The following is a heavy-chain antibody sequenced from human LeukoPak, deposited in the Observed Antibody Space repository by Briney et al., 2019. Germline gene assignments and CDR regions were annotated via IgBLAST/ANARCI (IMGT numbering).Heavy chain of an antibody. Sequence: GGSLRLSCAASGFTFSNYAMGWVRQAPGRGLEWVSTVSGSGSSTYYADSAKGRFTVSRDNSKNTLYLQMNSLRADDTTIYYCAKQGGPGSGAFDIWGQGTMVTVSS. CDR1: GFTFSNYA. J-gene: IGHJ3*02. CDR2: VSGSGSST. CDR3: AKQGGPGSGAFDI. D-gene: IGHD3-3*01. V-gene: IGHV3-23*01.